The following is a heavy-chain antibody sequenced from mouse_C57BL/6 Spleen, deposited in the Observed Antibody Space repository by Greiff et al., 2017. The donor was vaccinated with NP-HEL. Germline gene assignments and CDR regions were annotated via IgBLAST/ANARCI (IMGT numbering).Heavy chain of an antibody. Sequence: QVHVKQPGAELVMPGASVKLSCKASGYTFTSYWMHWVKQRPGQGLEWIGEIDPSDSSTNYNQKFKGKSTLTVDKSSSTAYMQLSSLTSEDSAVYYCARGGGSSYFWYFDVWGTGATVTVSS. CDR3: ARGGGSSYFWYFDV. CDR1: GYTFTSYW. J-gene: IGHJ1*03. CDR2: IDPSDSST. V-gene: IGHV1-69*01. D-gene: IGHD1-1*01.